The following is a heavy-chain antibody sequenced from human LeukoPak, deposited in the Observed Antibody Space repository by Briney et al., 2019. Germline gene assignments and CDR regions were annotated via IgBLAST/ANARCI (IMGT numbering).Heavy chain of an antibody. Sequence: PSETLSLTCTVSGYSISSTYYWSWIRQPAGKGLEWIGRIYTSGSTNYNPSLKSRVTMSVDTSKNQFSLKLSSVTAADTAVYYCARGRSSGWGANFDYWGQGTLVTVSS. CDR2: IYTSGST. CDR3: ARGRSSGWGANFDY. CDR1: GYSISSTYY. D-gene: IGHD6-19*01. J-gene: IGHJ4*02. V-gene: IGHV4-4*07.